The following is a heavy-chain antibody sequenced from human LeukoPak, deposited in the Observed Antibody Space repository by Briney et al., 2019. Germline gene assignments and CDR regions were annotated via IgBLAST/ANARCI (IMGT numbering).Heavy chain of an antibody. D-gene: IGHD3-10*01. J-gene: IGHJ4*02. CDR3: ARDSGSYYIRYYFDY. V-gene: IGHV3-30*04. CDR1: GFTFSSYA. CDR2: ISYDGRNK. Sequence: GSLSLSCVASGFTFSSYAMHWVRQAPGKGLEWVTVISYDGRNKYYADSVKGRFTISRDNPKNTLYLQMNSLSAEDTALYFCARDSGSYYIRYYFDYWGQGTLVTVSS.